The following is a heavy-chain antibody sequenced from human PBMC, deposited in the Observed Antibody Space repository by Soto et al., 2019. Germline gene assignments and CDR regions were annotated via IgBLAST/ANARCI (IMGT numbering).Heavy chain of an antibody. J-gene: IGHJ6*02. Sequence: QITLKESGPTLVKPTQTLTLTCTFSGFSLTTGGVGVGWIRQPPGKALEWLAVIYWNDDIRSSPSLRNRLTLTKDTTKNQVVLTMTNMDPVDTATYYCGHRREYYDYHGPDVWGQGTAVTVS. CDR3: GHRREYYDYHGPDV. D-gene: IGHD3-9*01. CDR1: GFSLTTGGVG. V-gene: IGHV2-5*01. CDR2: IYWNDDI.